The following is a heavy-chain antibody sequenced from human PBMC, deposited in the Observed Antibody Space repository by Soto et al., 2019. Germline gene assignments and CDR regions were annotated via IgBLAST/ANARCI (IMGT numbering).Heavy chain of an antibody. D-gene: IGHD3-10*01. CDR1: GFTFSSYA. CDR2: ISGSGGST. Sequence: VQLLESGGGLVQPGGSLRLSCAASGFTFSSYAMSWVRQAPGKGLEWVSAISGSGGSTYYADSVKGRFTISRDNSKNTLYLQMNSLRAEDTAVYYCAKEPRITMVRDPEGGFDYWGQGTLVTVSS. V-gene: IGHV3-23*01. J-gene: IGHJ4*02. CDR3: AKEPRITMVRDPEGGFDY.